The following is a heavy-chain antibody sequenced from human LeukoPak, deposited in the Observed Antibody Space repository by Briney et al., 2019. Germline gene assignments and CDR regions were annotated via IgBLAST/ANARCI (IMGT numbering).Heavy chain of an antibody. CDR1: GFTFNYSW. J-gene: IGHJ4*02. D-gene: IGHD2/OR15-2a*01. V-gene: IGHV3-7*01. Sequence: GGSLRLSCAASGFTFNYSWMSWVRQAPGKGLEWVANIKQRGSEKSYVDSVEGRFSISRDNTKNSVFLQMNSLRAEDTAVYYCARVGIDYLASYHFDHWGRGTLVTVSS. CDR2: IKQRGSEK. CDR3: ARVGIDYLASYHFDH.